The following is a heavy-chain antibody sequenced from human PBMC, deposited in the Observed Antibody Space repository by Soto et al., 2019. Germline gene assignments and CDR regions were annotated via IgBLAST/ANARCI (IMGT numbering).Heavy chain of an antibody. CDR2: ISAYNGNT. CDR1: GYTFTSYG. Sequence: ASVKVSFKASGYTFTSYGISWVRQAPGQGLEWMGWISAYNGNTNYAQKLQGRVTMTTDTSTSTAYMELRSLRSDDTAVYYCARVYHCSGGSCPGNYYYGMDVWGQGTTVTVSS. J-gene: IGHJ6*02. V-gene: IGHV1-18*01. D-gene: IGHD2-15*01. CDR3: ARVYHCSGGSCPGNYYYGMDV.